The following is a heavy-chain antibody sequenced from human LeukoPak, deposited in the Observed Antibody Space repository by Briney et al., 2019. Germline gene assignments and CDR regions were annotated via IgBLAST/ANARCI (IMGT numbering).Heavy chain of an antibody. J-gene: IGHJ6*03. CDR1: GGSISSYY. Sequence: SETLSLTCSVSGGSISSYYWSWIRQPPGKGLEWIGYIHYSGSTNYNPSLKSRVTISADTSNNQFSLKLISVTAADTAVYYCARGAIITIFGVVWPYYYYYMDVWGKGTTVTVSS. D-gene: IGHD3-3*01. V-gene: IGHV4-59*12. CDR2: IHYSGST. CDR3: ARGAIITIFGVVWPYYYYYMDV.